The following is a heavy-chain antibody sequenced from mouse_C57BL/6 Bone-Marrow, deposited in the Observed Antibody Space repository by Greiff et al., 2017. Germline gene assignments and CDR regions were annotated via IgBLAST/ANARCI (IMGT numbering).Heavy chain of an antibody. D-gene: IGHD2-12*01. Sequence: EVHLVESGGGLVKPGGSLKLSCAASGFTFSSYAMSWVRQTPEKRLEWVATISDGGSYTYYPDNVKGRFTISRDNAKNNLYLQRSNLKSEDTAMYYCTRGKFPRYDVGHAMDYCGQGTSVTVSS. CDR1: GFTFSSYA. V-gene: IGHV5-4*01. J-gene: IGHJ4*01. CDR2: ISDGGSYT. CDR3: TRGKFPRYDVGHAMDY.